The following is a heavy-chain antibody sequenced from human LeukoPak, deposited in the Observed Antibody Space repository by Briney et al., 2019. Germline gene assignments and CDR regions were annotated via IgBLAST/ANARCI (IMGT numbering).Heavy chain of an antibody. V-gene: IGHV1-2*02. CDR3: ARHPGKVTNDWYFDL. CDR2: INPNSGGT. CDR1: GYSFTDHY. Sequence: ASVKVSCKASGYSFTDHYLHWLRQAPGQGLEWMGWINPNSGGTNYAQKFQGRVTMTRDTSITTAYMELSRLSSDDTAVYYCARHPGKVTNDWYFDLWGRGTLVTVSS. J-gene: IGHJ2*01. D-gene: IGHD4-23*01.